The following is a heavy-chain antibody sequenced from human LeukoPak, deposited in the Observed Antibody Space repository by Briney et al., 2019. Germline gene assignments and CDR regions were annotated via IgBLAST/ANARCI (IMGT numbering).Heavy chain of an antibody. V-gene: IGHV6-1*01. CDR3: AREYSSSGLAFDY. Sequence: SQTLSLTCAISGDSVSSNITAWNWIRQSPSRVLEWLGRTYYRSKWYNDYALSVKSRITINPDTSKNQFSLQLNSVTPEDTAVYYCAREYSSSGLAFDYWGQGTLVTVSS. CDR2: TYYRSKWYN. CDR1: GDSVSSNITA. D-gene: IGHD6-19*01. J-gene: IGHJ4*02.